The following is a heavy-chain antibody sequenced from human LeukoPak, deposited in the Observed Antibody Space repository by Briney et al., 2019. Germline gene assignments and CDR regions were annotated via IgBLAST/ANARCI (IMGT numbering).Heavy chain of an antibody. V-gene: IGHV4-38-2*02. J-gene: IGHJ4*02. CDR2: IYHSERT. D-gene: IGHD6-19*01. Sequence: SETLSLTCTVSGYSINNGFYWGWIRQPPGKGLEWIGSIYHSERTHYNPSLKSRVTISVDTSKNQFSLKLSSVTAADTAVYYCAREGTAVATFDYWGQGTLVTVSS. CDR3: AREGTAVATFDY. CDR1: GYSINNGFY.